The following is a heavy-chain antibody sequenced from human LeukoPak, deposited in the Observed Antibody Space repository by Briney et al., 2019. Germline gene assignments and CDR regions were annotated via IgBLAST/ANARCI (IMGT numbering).Heavy chain of an antibody. V-gene: IGHV6-1*01. J-gene: IGHJ4*02. Sequence: SQTLSLTCAISGDSVSSNSAAWNWIRQSPSRGLEWLGRTYYRSKGYNDYAVFVKSRITINPDTSKNQFYLQLNSVPPEDTAVYYCARGPGIAADGFFDYWGQGTLVTVSS. CDR1: GDSVSSNSAA. CDR2: TYYRSKGYN. CDR3: ARGPGIAADGFFDY. D-gene: IGHD6-13*01.